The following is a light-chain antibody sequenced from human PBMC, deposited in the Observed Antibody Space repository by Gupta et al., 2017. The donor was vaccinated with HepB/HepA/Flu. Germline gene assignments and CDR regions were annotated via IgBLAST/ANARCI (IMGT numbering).Light chain of an antibody. Sequence: DIQMTQSPLSLSASVGDRVTLSCRASQSINSYLNWYQQKGGTAPRLLIYATSTLQSGVPSRFIGSGYGTDFTLSIKGLQPEDFATYYCQQADNTPLNFGQGTKVEI. V-gene: IGKV1-39*01. CDR1: QSINSY. CDR2: ATS. J-gene: IGKJ2*01. CDR3: QQADNTPLN.